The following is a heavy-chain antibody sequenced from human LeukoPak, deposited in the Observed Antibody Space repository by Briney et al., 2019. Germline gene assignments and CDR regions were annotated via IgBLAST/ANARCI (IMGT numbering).Heavy chain of an antibody. D-gene: IGHD2-2*01. CDR1: GFTFSSYA. V-gene: IGHV3-30*04. CDR3: AREDCSSTSCYDRQGGYFDY. Sequence: GGSLRLSCAASGFTFSSYAMHWVRQAPGKGLEWVAVISYDGSKKYYADSVKGRFTISRDNSKNTLYLQMNSLRAEDTAVYYCAREDCSSTSCYDRQGGYFDYWGQGTLVTVSS. J-gene: IGHJ4*02. CDR2: ISYDGSKK.